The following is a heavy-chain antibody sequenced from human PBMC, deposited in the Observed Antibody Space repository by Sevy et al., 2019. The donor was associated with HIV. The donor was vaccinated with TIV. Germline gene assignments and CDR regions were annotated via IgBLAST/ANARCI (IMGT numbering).Heavy chain of an antibody. CDR3: ARHPPQAYGDYSRYYFDY. CDR2: ISAYNGNT. V-gene: IGHV1-18*01. Sequence: RASVKVSCKASGYTFTSYGISWVRQAPGQGLEWMGWISAYNGNTNYAQKLQGRVTMTTDTSTSTAYMELRSLRSDDTAVYYCARHPPQAYGDYSRYYFDYWGQGTLVTVSS. CDR1: GYTFTSYG. J-gene: IGHJ4*02. D-gene: IGHD4-17*01.